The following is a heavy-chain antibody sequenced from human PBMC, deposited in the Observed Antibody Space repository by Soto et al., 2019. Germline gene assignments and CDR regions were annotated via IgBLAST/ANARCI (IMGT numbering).Heavy chain of an antibody. V-gene: IGHV1-3*01. CDR1: GYTFTSYA. CDR2: INAGNGNT. CDR3: ARAWGDCSGGSCYYFDY. D-gene: IGHD2-15*01. Sequence: QVQLVQSGAEVKKPGASVKVSCKASGYTFTSYAMHWVRQAPGQRLEWMGWINAGNGNTKYSQKFQGRVPITRDTSASTAYMELSSLRSEDTAVYYCARAWGDCSGGSCYYFDYWGQGTLVTVSS. J-gene: IGHJ4*02.